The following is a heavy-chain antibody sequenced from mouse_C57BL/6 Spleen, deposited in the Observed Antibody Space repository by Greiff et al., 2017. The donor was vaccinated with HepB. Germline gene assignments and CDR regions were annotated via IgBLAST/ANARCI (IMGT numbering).Heavy chain of an antibody. D-gene: IGHD2-1*01. J-gene: IGHJ3*01. CDR2: IDPNSGGT. CDR1: GYTFTSYW. V-gene: IGHV1-72*01. CDR3: ARAEYGNLAWFAY. Sequence: QVQLQQPGAELVKPGASVKLSCKASGYTFTSYWMHWVKQRPGRGLEWIGRIDPNSGGTKYNEKFKSKATLTVDKPSSTAYMQLSSLTSEDSAVYYCARAEYGNLAWFAYWGQGTLVTVSA.